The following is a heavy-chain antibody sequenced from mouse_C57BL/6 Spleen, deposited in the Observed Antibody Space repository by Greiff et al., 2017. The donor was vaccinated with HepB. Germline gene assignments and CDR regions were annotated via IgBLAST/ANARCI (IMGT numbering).Heavy chain of an antibody. Sequence: VQLQQSGPVLVKPGASVKMSCKASGYTFTDYYMNWVKQSHGKSLEWIGVINPYNGGTSYNQKFKGKATLTVDKSSSTAYMELNSLTSEDSAVYYCAREGVLRAFDYWGQGTTLTVSS. CDR2: INPYNGGT. CDR1: GYTFTDYY. D-gene: IGHD1-1*01. V-gene: IGHV1-19*01. CDR3: AREGVLRAFDY. J-gene: IGHJ2*01.